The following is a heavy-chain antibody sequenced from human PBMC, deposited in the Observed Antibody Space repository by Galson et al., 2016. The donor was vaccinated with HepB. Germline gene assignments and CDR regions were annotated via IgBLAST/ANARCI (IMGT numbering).Heavy chain of an antibody. CDR2: IFGRGGGT. V-gene: IGHV3-23*01. J-gene: IGHJ4*02. D-gene: IGHD2-2*01. CDR3: AKYQGHPVTTYHFDY. Sequence: GKGLEWVSLIFGRGGGTYYRDSVKGRFTISRDNSKNTLYLQMSSLTAEDTALYYCAKYQGHPVTTYHFDYWGQGTLVTVSS.